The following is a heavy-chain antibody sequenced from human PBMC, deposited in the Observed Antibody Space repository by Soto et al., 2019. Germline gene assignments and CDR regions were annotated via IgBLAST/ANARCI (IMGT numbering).Heavy chain of an antibody. CDR1: GGSISSYY. Sequence: SETLSLTCTVSGGSISSYYWSWIRQPPGKGLEWIGYIYYSGSTNYNPSLKSRVTISVDTSKNQFSLKLSSVTAADTAVYYCAREGRVNTDGGLYYYGMDVWGQGTTVTVSS. CDR2: IYYSGST. J-gene: IGHJ6*02. V-gene: IGHV4-59*01. D-gene: IGHD4-17*01. CDR3: AREGRVNTDGGLYYYGMDV.